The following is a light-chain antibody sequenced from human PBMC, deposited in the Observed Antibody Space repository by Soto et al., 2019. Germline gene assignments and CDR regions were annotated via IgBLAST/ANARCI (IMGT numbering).Light chain of an antibody. CDR2: GAS. Sequence: EIVMTQSPATLSVSPGERATLSCRASQSVSSNLAWYQQKPGQAPRLLIYGASTRATGIPARFSGSVSGTEFTLTISSLQSEDFAVYDCQQYNNWPPLTFGGVTKVEIK. CDR1: QSVSSN. CDR3: QQYNNWPPLT. V-gene: IGKV3-15*01. J-gene: IGKJ4*01.